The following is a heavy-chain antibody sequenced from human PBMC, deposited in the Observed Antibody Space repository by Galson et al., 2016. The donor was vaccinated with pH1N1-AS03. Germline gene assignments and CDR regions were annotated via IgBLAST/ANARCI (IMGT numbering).Heavy chain of an antibody. J-gene: IGHJ4*02. CDR1: GLSLSELS. Sequence: SVKVSCKVSGLSLSELSMHWVRQAPGKGLEWMGCFDREDGEAIYAQKFQGRLTVTEDRSTDTAYMELSSLRPDDTATYYRATDYDYWGQGTLVTVSS. CDR2: FDREDGEA. V-gene: IGHV1-24*01. CDR3: ATDYDY.